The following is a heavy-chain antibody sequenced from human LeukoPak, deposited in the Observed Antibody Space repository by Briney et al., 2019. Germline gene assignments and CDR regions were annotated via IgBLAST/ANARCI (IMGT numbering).Heavy chain of an antibody. D-gene: IGHD2-15*01. J-gene: IGHJ3*02. CDR3: ASYSRYSTHDAFDI. CDR2: IYHSGST. V-gene: IGHV4-30-2*01. Sequence: KPSQSLSLTCTVSGGSISSGGYYWSWIRQHPGKGLEWIGYIYHSGSTYYNPSLKSRVTISVDRSKNQFSLKLSSVTAADTAVYYCASYSRYSTHDAFDIWGQGTMVTVSS. CDR1: GGSISSGGYY.